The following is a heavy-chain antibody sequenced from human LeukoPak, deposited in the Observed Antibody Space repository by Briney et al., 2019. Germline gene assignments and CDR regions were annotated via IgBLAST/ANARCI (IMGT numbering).Heavy chain of an antibody. V-gene: IGHV4-59*01. CDR3: ARGNGYSSMRGAYFDY. Sequence: SETLSLTCTVSGGSISSYYWSWIRQPPGKGLEWIGYIYYSGSTNYNPSLKSRVTISVDTSKNQFSLKLSSVPAADTAVYYCARGNGYSSMRGAYFDYWGQGTLVTVSS. CDR1: GGSISSYY. D-gene: IGHD5-18*01. CDR2: IYYSGST. J-gene: IGHJ4*02.